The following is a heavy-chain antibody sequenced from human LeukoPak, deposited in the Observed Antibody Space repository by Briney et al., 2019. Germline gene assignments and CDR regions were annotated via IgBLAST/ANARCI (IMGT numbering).Heavy chain of an antibody. CDR2: ISWNSGSI. CDR1: GFTFDDYA. Sequence: GRSLRLSCAASGFTFDDYAMHWVRQAPGKGLEWVSGISWNSGSIGYADSVKGRFTISRDNSKNTLYLQMGSLRAEDMAVYYCARGSGSYYGAVDYWGQGTLVTVSS. J-gene: IGHJ4*02. V-gene: IGHV3-9*03. D-gene: IGHD1-26*01. CDR3: ARGSGSYYGAVDY.